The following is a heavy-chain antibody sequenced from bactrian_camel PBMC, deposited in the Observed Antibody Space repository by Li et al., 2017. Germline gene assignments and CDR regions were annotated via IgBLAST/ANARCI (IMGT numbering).Heavy chain of an antibody. CDR2: IRRSGGET. Sequence: QVQLVESGGGSVQTGGSLRLSCVVSGHSRGSNCVGWCRLPPGRAPAEREGIAAIRRSGGETWYANSVKGRFTLSRDGAENTVYLQMDDLKPEDTAVYFCATTLSGYYGGSCTPHEFPAGYWGRGTQVTVS. V-gene: IGHV3-3*01. CDR1: GHSRGSNC. J-gene: IGHJ6*01. D-gene: IGHD7*01. CDR3: ATTLSGYYGGSCTPHEFPAGY.